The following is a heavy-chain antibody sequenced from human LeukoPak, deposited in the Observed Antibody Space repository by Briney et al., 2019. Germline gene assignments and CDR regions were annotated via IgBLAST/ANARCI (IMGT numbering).Heavy chain of an antibody. CDR3: VRRGGSDGWGAFDI. CDR2: IRQSGDIT. J-gene: IGHJ3*02. Sequence: GGSLRLSCAASEFTFSNYVMNWVRRAPGKGLEWVSSIRQSGDITYYADSVKGRFTISRDNSKNTLSLQMNSLSREDTAIYYCVRRGGSDGWGAFDIWGQGTVVTVSS. D-gene: IGHD5-24*01. V-gene: IGHV3-23*01. CDR1: EFTFSNYV.